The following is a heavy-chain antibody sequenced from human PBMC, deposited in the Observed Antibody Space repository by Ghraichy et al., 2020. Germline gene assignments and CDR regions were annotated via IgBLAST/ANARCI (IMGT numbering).Heavy chain of an antibody. CDR1: EFTFSRYW. D-gene: IGHD2-21*02. J-gene: IGHJ3*02. CDR3: ARVVTIYLYAFDI. Sequence: GGSLRLSCAASEFTFSRYWMSWVRQAPGKGLEWVANIRQDGSEKYYVDSVKGRFTISRDNAKNSLYLQMNSLRAEDTAVYYCARVVTIYLYAFDIWGQGTMVTVSS. V-gene: IGHV3-7*03. CDR2: IRQDGSEK.